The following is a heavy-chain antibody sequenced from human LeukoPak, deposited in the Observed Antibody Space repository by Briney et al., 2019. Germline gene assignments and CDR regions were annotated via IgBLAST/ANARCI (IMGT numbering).Heavy chain of an antibody. V-gene: IGHV1-46*01. J-gene: IGHJ4*02. CDR3: ARPAVDGYYFDY. CDR1: GYTFTSYY. Sequence: ASVTVSCKASGYTFTSYYMHWVRQAPGQGLEWMGIINPSGGSTSYAQKFQGRVTMTRDTSTSTVYMELSSLRSEDTAVYYCARPAVDGYYFDYWGQGTLVTVSS. D-gene: IGHD2-21*01. CDR2: INPSGGST.